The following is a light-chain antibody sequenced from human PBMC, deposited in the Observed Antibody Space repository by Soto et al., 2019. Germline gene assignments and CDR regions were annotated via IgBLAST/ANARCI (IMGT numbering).Light chain of an antibody. CDR1: QSISSN. V-gene: IGKV3-15*01. CDR3: QQYDSFSVT. Sequence: PGERATLSCRASQSISSNLAWYQQKPGQAPRLLTYGASTRATGIPARFSGSGSGTEFTLTISSLQPEDFATYYCQQYDSFSVTFGQGTKVDIK. CDR2: GAS. J-gene: IGKJ1*01.